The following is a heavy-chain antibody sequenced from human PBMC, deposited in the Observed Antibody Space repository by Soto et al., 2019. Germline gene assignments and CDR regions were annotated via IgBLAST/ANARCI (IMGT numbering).Heavy chain of an antibody. CDR1: DGSISSYY. V-gene: IGHV4-59*08. D-gene: IGHD3-10*01. CDR2: ILSSGST. Sequence: SETLSLTCAVSDGSISSYYWSWIRQPPGKGLEWVGFILSSGSTSYCPSLRSRATISLDTSKSQFSLKLTSVTAAATAIYFCERRGRTGWFDTWGQGTRVTV. J-gene: IGHJ5*02. CDR3: ERRGRTGWFDT.